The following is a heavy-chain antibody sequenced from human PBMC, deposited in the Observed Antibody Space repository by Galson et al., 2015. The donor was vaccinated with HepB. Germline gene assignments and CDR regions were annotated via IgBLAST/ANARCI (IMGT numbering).Heavy chain of an antibody. V-gene: IGHV1-69*04. CDR3: AREGIAVPAAIRHFQH. D-gene: IGHD2-2*02. J-gene: IGHJ1*01. Sequence: SVKVSCKASGGTFSSYAISWVRQAPGQGLEWMGRIIPILGIANYAQKFQGRVTITADKSTSTAYMELSSLRSEDTAVYYCAREGIAVPAAIRHFQHWGQGTLVTVSS. CDR2: IIPILGIA. CDR1: GGTFSSYA.